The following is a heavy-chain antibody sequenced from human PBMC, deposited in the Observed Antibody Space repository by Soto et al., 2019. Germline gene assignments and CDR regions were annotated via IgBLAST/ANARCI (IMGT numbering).Heavy chain of an antibody. CDR2: IYSVGST. CDR3: ARDSHYYDSSGHYYNWFDP. J-gene: IGHJ5*02. CDR1: GFTVSSSY. D-gene: IGHD3-22*01. V-gene: IGHV3-53*02. Sequence: EVQLVETGGGLIQPGGSLKLSCAASGFTVSSSYMSWVRQAPGKGLEWVSVIYSVGSTYYADSVKGRFTISRDNSKNTLHLQMNSLSAEDTAVYYCARDSHYYDSSGHYYNWFDPWGQGTLVTVSS.